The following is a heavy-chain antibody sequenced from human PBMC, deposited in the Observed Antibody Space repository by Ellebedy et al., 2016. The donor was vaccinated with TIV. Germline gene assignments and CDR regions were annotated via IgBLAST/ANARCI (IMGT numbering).Heavy chain of an antibody. CDR1: GGSISISSYY. CDR3: ARGSSRRTQIIEFDY. D-gene: IGHD2-2*01. CDR2: IYYTGST. V-gene: IGHV4-39*07. Sequence: SETLSLTXTVSGGSISISSYYWGWIRQPPGKGLEWIGSIYYTGSTYYTPSLKSRVTISVDTSKNQFSLKLSSVTAADTAVYYCARGSSRRTQIIEFDYWGQGTLVTVSS. J-gene: IGHJ4*02.